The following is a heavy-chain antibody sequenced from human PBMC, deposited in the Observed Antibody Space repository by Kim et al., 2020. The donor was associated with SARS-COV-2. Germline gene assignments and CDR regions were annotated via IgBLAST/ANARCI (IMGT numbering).Heavy chain of an antibody. CDR2: ISSSSSTI. V-gene: IGHV3-48*02. J-gene: IGHJ6*02. D-gene: IGHD3-10*01. Sequence: GGSLRLSCAASGFTFSSYSMNWVRQAPGKGLEWVSYISSSSSTIYYADSVKGRFTISRDNAKNSLYLQMNSLRDEDTAVYYCARDIGGAVWFGELLPYYYGMDVWGQGTTVTVSS. CDR1: GFTFSSYS. CDR3: ARDIGGAVWFGELLPYYYGMDV.